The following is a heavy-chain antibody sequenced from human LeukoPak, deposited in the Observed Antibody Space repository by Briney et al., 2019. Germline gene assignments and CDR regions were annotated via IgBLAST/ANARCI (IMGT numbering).Heavy chain of an antibody. CDR1: GFTFSSYA. CDR2: ISGSGGST. V-gene: IGHV3-23*01. D-gene: IGHD1-14*01. J-gene: IGHJ6*02. Sequence: GGSLRLSCAASGFTFSSYAMSWVRQAPGKGLEWVSAISGSGGSTYYADSVKGRFTISRDNSKNTLYLQMNSLRAEDTAVYYCARATGLYYYYGMDVWGQGTTVTVSS. CDR3: ARATGLYYYYGMDV.